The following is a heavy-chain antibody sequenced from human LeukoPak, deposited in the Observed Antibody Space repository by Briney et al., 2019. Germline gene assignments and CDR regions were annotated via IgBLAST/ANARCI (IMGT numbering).Heavy chain of an antibody. D-gene: IGHD3-9*01. CDR3: ARAVGSFDWLPLFDY. CDR1: GYSIRSGFY. V-gene: IGHV4-38-2*02. CDR2: IYHHGIT. Sequence: SETLSLTCTVSGYSIRSGFYWGWIRQPPGKGLEWIWNIYHHGITYDTPSLKSRVTISVDTSKNQFYLKLSSVTAADTAVYYCARAVGSFDWLPLFDYWGQGTLVTVSS. J-gene: IGHJ4*02.